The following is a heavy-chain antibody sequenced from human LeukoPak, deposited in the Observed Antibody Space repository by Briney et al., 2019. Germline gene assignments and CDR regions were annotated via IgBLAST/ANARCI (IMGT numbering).Heavy chain of an antibody. CDR2: ISSSSSTI. D-gene: IGHD3-3*01. CDR1: GFTFSTNA. J-gene: IGHJ4*02. Sequence: GGSLRLSCAASGFTFSTNAMTWVRQAPGKGLEWVSYISSSSSTIYYADSVKGRFTISRDNAKNSLYLQMNSLRAEDTAVYYCARPMYYDFWSGYPLYLGYWGQGTLVTVSS. V-gene: IGHV3-48*01. CDR3: ARPMYYDFWSGYPLYLGY.